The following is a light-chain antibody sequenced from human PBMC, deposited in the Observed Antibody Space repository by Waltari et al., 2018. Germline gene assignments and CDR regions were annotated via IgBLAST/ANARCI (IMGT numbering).Light chain of an antibody. CDR2: DVT. J-gene: IGLJ2*01. CDR1: SSDVGGYNY. CDR3: SSYTSSSTPL. Sequence: QSALTQPASVSGSPGQSITLSCTGTSSDVGGYNYVSWYQQHPGKAPKLMIFDVTERPSGVSIRFSGSKSGNTASLTISGLQAEDEADYYCSSYTSSSTPLFGGGTKLTVL. V-gene: IGLV2-14*01.